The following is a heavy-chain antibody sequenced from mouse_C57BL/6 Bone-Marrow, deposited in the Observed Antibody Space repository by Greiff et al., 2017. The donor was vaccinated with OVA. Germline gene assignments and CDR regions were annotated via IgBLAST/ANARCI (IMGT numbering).Heavy chain of an antibody. V-gene: IGHV5-4*03. CDR3: ARGPYYYGSHYYFDY. J-gene: IGHJ2*01. CDR1: GFTFSSYA. Sequence: EVKLVESGGGLVKPGGSLKLSCAASGFTFSSYAMSWVRQTPEKRLEWVATISDGGSYTYYPDNVKGRFTISRDNAKNNLYLQMSHLKSEDTAMYYCARGPYYYGSHYYFDYWGQGTTLTVSS. D-gene: IGHD1-1*01. CDR2: ISDGGSYT.